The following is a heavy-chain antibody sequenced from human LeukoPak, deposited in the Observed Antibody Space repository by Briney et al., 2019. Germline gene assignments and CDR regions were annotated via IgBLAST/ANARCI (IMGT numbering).Heavy chain of an antibody. J-gene: IGHJ5*02. Sequence: ASVKVSCKASGGTFSSYAISWVRQAPGQGLEWMGWINTNTGNPTYAQGFTGRFVFSLDTSVSTAYLQISSLKAEDTAVYYCACGDSGYDRGNWFDPWGQGTLVTVSS. CDR2: INTNTGNP. D-gene: IGHD5-12*01. CDR1: GGTFSSYA. CDR3: ACGDSGYDRGNWFDP. V-gene: IGHV7-4-1*02.